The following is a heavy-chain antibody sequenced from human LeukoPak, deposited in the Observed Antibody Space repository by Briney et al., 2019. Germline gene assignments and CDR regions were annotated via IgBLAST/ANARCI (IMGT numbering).Heavy chain of an antibody. CDR2: IYYSGST. V-gene: IGHV4-31*03. CDR1: GGSISSGGYY. Sequence: PSETLSLTCTVSGGSISSGGYYWSWIRQHPGKGLEWIGYIYYSGSTYYNPSLKSRVTISVDTSKNQFSLKLSSVTAADTPVYYCARGSPYYDSSGYQNWFDPWGQGTLVTVSS. J-gene: IGHJ5*02. CDR3: ARGSPYYDSSGYQNWFDP. D-gene: IGHD3-22*01.